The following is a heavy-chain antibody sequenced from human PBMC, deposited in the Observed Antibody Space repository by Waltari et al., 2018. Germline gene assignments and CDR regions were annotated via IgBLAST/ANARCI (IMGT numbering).Heavy chain of an antibody. CDR3: AKGRSSSLIDY. CDR2: ISWDGGST. V-gene: IGHV3-43D*04. Sequence: EVQLVESGGVVVQPGGSLRLSCAASGLTFDDYAMHWVRQAPGKGLEWVSLISWDGGSTYYADSVKGRFTISRDNSKNSLYLQMNSLRAEDTALYYCAKGRSSSLIDYWGQGTLVTVSS. CDR1: GLTFDDYA. D-gene: IGHD6-13*01. J-gene: IGHJ4*02.